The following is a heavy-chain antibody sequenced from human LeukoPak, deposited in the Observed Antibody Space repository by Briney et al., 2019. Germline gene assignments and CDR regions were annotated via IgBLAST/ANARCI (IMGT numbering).Heavy chain of an antibody. Sequence: GGSLRPSCAASGFTFSSYAMHWVRQAPGKGLEWVAVISYDGSNKYYADPVKGRFTVSRDNSKNTLYLQMNSLRAEDTAVYYCARELHGSGSSGDAFDIWGQGTMVTVSS. CDR3: ARELHGSGSSGDAFDI. CDR1: GFTFSSYA. J-gene: IGHJ3*02. D-gene: IGHD3-10*01. CDR2: ISYDGSNK. V-gene: IGHV3-30-3*01.